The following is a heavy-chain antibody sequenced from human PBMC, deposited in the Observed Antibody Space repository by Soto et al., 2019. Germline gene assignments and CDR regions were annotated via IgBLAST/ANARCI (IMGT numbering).Heavy chain of an antibody. V-gene: IGHV1-69*13. Sequence: SVKVTCKASGGTFSSYAISWVRQAPRQGLEWMGGIIPIFGTANYAQKFQGRVTITADESTSTAYMELSSLRSEDTAVYYCARPTRYYYDSSGQSAWFDPWGQGTLVTVS. CDR2: IIPIFGTA. CDR3: ARPTRYYYDSSGQSAWFDP. J-gene: IGHJ5*02. D-gene: IGHD3-22*01. CDR1: GGTFSSYA.